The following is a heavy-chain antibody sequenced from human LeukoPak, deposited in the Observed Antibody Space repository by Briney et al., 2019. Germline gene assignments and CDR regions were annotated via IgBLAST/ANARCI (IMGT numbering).Heavy chain of an antibody. Sequence: GGSLRLSCAASGFTFDDYAMHWVRQAPGKGLEWVSLISGDGGSTYYADSVKGRFTISRDNSKNSLYLQVNSLRTEDTALYYCAKDSYYYYDSSGYATYYFDYWGQGTLVTVSS. D-gene: IGHD3-22*01. J-gene: IGHJ4*02. CDR2: ISGDGGST. CDR1: GFTFDDYA. CDR3: AKDSYYYYDSSGYATYYFDY. V-gene: IGHV3-43*02.